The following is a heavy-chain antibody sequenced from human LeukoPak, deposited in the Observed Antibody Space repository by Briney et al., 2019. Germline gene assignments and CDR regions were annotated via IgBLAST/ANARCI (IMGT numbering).Heavy chain of an antibody. CDR3: ARDNWSGLRRGNYFDY. CDR1: GGSISSGSYY. Sequence: SETLSLTCTVSGGSISSGSYYWSWIRQPAGKGLEWIGRIYTSGSTNYNPSLKSRVTISVDTSKNQFSLKLSSVTAADTAVYYCARDNWSGLRRGNYFDYWGQGTLVTVSS. J-gene: IGHJ4*02. D-gene: IGHD1-1*01. CDR2: IYTSGST. V-gene: IGHV4-61*02.